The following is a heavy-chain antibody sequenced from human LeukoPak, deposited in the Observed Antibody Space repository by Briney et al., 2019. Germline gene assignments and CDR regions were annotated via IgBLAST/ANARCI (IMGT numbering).Heavy chain of an antibody. CDR2: ISSSSSYI. CDR3: ARSGSGWYVDY. D-gene: IGHD6-19*01. J-gene: IGHJ4*02. V-gene: IGHV3-21*01. Sequence: GGSLRLSCAASGFTFSSYSMSWVRQAPGKGLEWVSSISSSSSYIYYADSVKGRFTISRDNAKNSLYLQMNSLRAEDTAVYYCARSGSGWYVDYWGQGTLVTVSS. CDR1: GFTFSSYS.